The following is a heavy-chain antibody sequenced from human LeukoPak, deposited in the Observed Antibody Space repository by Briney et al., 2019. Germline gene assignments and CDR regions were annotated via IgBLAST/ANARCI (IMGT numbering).Heavy chain of an antibody. J-gene: IGHJ4*02. CDR3: ARDWGYCSSTSCHVFDY. V-gene: IGHV3-53*01. D-gene: IGHD2-2*01. CDR2: IYIGGST. CDR1: GFTVSSNY. Sequence: PGGSLRLSCTTSGFTVSSNYMSWVRQAPGKGLEWVSVIYIGGSTYYADSVKGRFTISRDISKSTLYLQMNSLRAEDTAVYYCARDWGYCSSTSCHVFDYWGQGTLVTVSS.